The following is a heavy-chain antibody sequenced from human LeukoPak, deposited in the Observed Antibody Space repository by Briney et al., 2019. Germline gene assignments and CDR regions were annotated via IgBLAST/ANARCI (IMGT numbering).Heavy chain of an antibody. CDR3: ARSDGRGYSGYDLEYFDY. D-gene: IGHD5-12*01. CDR2: MNPNSGNT. V-gene: IGHV1-8*01. Sequence: ASVKVSCKASGYTFTSYNINWVRQATGQGLEWMGWMNPNSGNTGYAQKFQGRVTMTRNTSISTAYMELSSLRSEDTAVYYCARSDGRGYSGYDLEYFDYWGQGTLVTVSS. J-gene: IGHJ4*02. CDR1: GYTFTSYN.